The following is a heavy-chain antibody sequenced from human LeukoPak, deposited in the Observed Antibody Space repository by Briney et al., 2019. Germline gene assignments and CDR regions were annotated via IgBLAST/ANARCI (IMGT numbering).Heavy chain of an antibody. Sequence: PSETLSLTCTVSGASISTGSYYWSWIRQPAGKGLEWIGRIYSSGSTNYSPSFKSRVTISVATSKNQFSLNLSSVTAADTDVYYCARGEYDSSAYWGYYFENWGQGTLVTVSS. CDR3: ARGEYDSSAYWGYYFEN. CDR1: GASISTGSYY. D-gene: IGHD3-22*01. J-gene: IGHJ4*02. CDR2: IYSSGST. V-gene: IGHV4-61*02.